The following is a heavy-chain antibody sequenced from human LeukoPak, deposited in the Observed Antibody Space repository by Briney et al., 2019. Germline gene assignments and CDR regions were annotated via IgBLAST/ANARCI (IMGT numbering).Heavy chain of an antibody. V-gene: IGHV1-2*02. CDR1: GYTFTGYY. D-gene: IGHD2/OR15-2a*01. CDR3: ARSTTPNENEYFEH. CDR2: INPNSGGT. J-gene: IGHJ1*01. Sequence: ASVKVSCKASGYTFTGYYMHWVRQAPGQGLEWMGWINPNSGGTNYAQKFQGRVTMTRGTSISTAYMELSRLRSDDTAVYYCARSTTPNENEYFEHWGQGTLVTVSS.